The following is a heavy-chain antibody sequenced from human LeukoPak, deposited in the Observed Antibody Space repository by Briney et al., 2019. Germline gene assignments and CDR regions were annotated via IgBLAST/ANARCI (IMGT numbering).Heavy chain of an antibody. CDR2: IIPIFGTA. Sequence: GASVKVSCKASGGTFSSYAISWVRQAPGQGLEWMGGIIPIFGTANYAQKFQGRVTITADESTSTAYMELSSLRSEDTAVYYCARTTTVVTMGYFDYWGQGTLVTVSS. J-gene: IGHJ4*02. V-gene: IGHV1-69*13. CDR1: GGTFSSYA. CDR3: ARTTTVVTMGYFDY. D-gene: IGHD4-23*01.